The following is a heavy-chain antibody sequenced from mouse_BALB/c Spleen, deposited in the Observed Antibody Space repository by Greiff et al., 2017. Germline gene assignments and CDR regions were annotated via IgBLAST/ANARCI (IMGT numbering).Heavy chain of an antibody. J-gene: IGHJ3*01. CDR3: ARHEGGGNYVAY. D-gene: IGHD2-1*01. CDR2: ISSGGSYT. CDR1: GFTFSSYG. V-gene: IGHV5-6*01. Sequence: EVKLVESGGDLVKPGGSLKLSCAASGFTFSSYGMSWVRQTPDKRLEWVATISSGGSYTYYPDSVKGRFTISRDNAKNTLYLQMSSLKSEDTAMYYCARHEGGGNYVAYWGQGTLVTVSA.